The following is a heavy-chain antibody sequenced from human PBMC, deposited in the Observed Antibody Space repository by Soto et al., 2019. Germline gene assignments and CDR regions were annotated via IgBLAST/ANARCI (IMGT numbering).Heavy chain of an antibody. CDR2: IYPGDSDT. Sequence: RGESLTISCEGSGYSFASYWIGWVRQMPGKDLEWMGIIYPGDSDTRYSPSFQGQVTISADKSLRTAYLQWTSLKASDTALYYCARTRSFTLGFYYDGVDVWGQGTTVTVSS. V-gene: IGHV5-51*01. D-gene: IGHD6-6*01. J-gene: IGHJ6*02. CDR1: GYSFASYW. CDR3: ARTRSFTLGFYYDGVDV.